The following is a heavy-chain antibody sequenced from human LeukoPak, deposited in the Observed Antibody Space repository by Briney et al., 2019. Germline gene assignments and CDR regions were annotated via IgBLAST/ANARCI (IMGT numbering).Heavy chain of an antibody. CDR1: GGSISSSSYY. V-gene: IGHV4-39*07. D-gene: IGHD2-2*01. J-gene: IGHJ6*02. CDR2: IYYSGST. CDR3: AIGYCSSTSCPYYYYGMDV. Sequence: SETLSLTCTVSGGSISSSSYYWGWIRQPPGKGLEWIGSIYYSGSTNYNPSLKSRVTMSVDTSKNQFSLKLSSVTAADTAVYYCAIGYCSSTSCPYYYYGMDVWGQGTTVTVSS.